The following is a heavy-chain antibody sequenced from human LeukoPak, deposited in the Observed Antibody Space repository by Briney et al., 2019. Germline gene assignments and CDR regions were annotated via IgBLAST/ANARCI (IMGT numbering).Heavy chain of an antibody. CDR2: ISGSGGST. V-gene: IGHV3-23*01. CDR1: GCTFSSYA. Sequence: GGSLRLSCAASGCTFSSYAMSWVRQAPGKGLEWVSAISGSGGSTYYADSVKGRFTISRDNSKNTLYLQMNSLRAEDTAVYYCAKGRDYYGSGSVYWGQGTLVTVSS. J-gene: IGHJ4*02. CDR3: AKGRDYYGSGSVY. D-gene: IGHD3-10*01.